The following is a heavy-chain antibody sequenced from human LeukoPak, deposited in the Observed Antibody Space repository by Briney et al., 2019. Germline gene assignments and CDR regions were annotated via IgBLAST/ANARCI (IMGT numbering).Heavy chain of an antibody. V-gene: IGHV4-34*01. CDR3: ATPIGDSSSSEE. CDR1: GGSFSGNY. CDR2: LNDSGST. D-gene: IGHD6-13*01. Sequence: SETLSLTCAVYGGSFSGNYWAWIRQPPGKGLEWIGELNDSGSTNYNPSLKSRVTISIGTSKNQFSLRLSSVTAADTAVYYCATPIGDSSSSEEWGQGTLVTVSS. J-gene: IGHJ4*02.